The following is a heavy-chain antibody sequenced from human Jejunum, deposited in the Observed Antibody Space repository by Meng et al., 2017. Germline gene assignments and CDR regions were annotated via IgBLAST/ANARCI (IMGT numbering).Heavy chain of an antibody. D-gene: IGHD6-19*01. J-gene: IGHJ4*02. CDR1: GFTFSSYA. Sequence: EGELLERGGGVVQPGGSLRVPCAASGFTFSSYAMNWVRQAPGKGLEWVSAIWSNGRNTYYADSVKGRFTVSRDNSKNTLYLQMNSLRAEDTAVYYCAKGWDSSGGDYSYWGQGTLVTVSS. CDR2: IWSNGRNT. CDR3: AKGWDSSGGDYSY. V-gene: IGHV3-23*01.